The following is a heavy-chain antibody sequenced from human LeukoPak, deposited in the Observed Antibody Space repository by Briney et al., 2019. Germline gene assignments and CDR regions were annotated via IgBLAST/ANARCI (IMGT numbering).Heavy chain of an antibody. CDR2: INGDGSET. J-gene: IGHJ4*02. V-gene: IGHV3-74*01. D-gene: IGHD3-16*01. CDR1: GFTFSSFW. CDR3: ARVRMGDDFNPFDY. Sequence: PGGSLGLSCAASGFTFSSFWIYWVRHPPGKGLVWVSRINGDGSETTYADSVKGRFTISRDNAKNTVYLQMNSLRAEDTAVYYCARVRMGDDFNPFDYWGQGTLVNVSS.